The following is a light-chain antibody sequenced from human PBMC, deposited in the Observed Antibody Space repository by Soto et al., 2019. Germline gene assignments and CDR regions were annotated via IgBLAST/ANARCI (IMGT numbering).Light chain of an antibody. CDR1: SSDVGGYNY. CDR3: NSYAGKGV. Sequence: QSVLTQPPSASGSPGQSVIISCTGTSSDVGGYNYVSWYQQHPGKAPKLMIYEVSKRPSGVPDRFSGSKSGNTASLTVSGLQAEDEADYYSNSYAGKGVFGGGTKLTVL. CDR2: EVS. J-gene: IGLJ2*01. V-gene: IGLV2-8*01.